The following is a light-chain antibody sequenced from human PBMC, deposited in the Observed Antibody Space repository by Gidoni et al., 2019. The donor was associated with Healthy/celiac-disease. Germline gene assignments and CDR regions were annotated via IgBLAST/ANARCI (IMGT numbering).Light chain of an antibody. Sequence: DIQMPQSPSSLSASVGDRVTITCRASQSISSYLNWYQQKPGEAPKLLISAASSLQSGVPSRFSGSGSGTDFTLTISSLQPEDFATYYCQQSYSTPRTFGQGTKLEIK. CDR2: AAS. CDR3: QQSYSTPRT. CDR1: QSISSY. J-gene: IGKJ2*02. V-gene: IGKV1-39*01.